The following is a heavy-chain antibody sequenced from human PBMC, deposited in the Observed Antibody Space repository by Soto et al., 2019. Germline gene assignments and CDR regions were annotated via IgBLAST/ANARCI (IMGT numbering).Heavy chain of an antibody. J-gene: IGHJ5*02. Sequence: VSVKVSCKASGYTFTSYGIHWVRQAPGQRLEWMGWINAANGDTKYSPKFQGRVTITRDTAASTAYMELSSLRSEDTAVYYCIRRHVSATGIDCFDPWGQGTLVTVSS. V-gene: IGHV1-3*01. CDR1: GYTFTSYG. CDR2: INAANGDT. D-gene: IGHD6-13*01. CDR3: IRRHVSATGIDCFDP.